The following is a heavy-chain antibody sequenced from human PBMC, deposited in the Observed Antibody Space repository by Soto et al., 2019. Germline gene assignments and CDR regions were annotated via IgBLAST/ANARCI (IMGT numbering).Heavy chain of an antibody. J-gene: IGHJ4*02. CDR2: IYYSGST. D-gene: IGHD3-22*01. Sequence: QLQLQESGPGLVKPSETLSLTCTVSGGSISSSSYYWGWIRQPPGKGLEWIGSIYYSGSTYYNPSLKSRVTVSVDTSKTHFSLELSAVTAADTAVYYCAGSKGYDSSGYWGQGTLVTVSS. CDR1: GGSISSSSYY. V-gene: IGHV4-39*02. CDR3: AGSKGYDSSGY.